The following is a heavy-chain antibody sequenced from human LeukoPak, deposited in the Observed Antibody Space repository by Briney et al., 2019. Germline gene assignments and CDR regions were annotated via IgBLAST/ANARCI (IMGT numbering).Heavy chain of an antibody. D-gene: IGHD2-15*01. CDR3: ARDGDYCVDP. Sequence: ASVKVSCKASGYTINNIHWVRRAPGQGLEWMGIINPSGGTSYAQKFQGRVTMTRDTTTGTVYMDLRRLTSEHTAVYYCARDGDYCVDPWGQGTLVTVSS. J-gene: IGHJ5*02. CDR1: GYTINN. CDR2: INPSGGT. V-gene: IGHV1-46*02.